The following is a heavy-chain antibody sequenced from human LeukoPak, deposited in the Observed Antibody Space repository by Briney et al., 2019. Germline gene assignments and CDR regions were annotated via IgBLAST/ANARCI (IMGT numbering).Heavy chain of an antibody. CDR1: GFTFNSYA. Sequence: GGSLRLSCAASGFTFNSYAMSWVRQAPWERLQWVSGISDSGGNTYYADSVRGRFTISRDNSKNTLYLQMNSLRAEDTAVYYCAKGRGYYDSSGYLLEYWGQGTLVTVSS. CDR3: AKGRGYYDSSGYLLEY. V-gene: IGHV3-23*01. D-gene: IGHD3-22*01. CDR2: ISDSGGNT. J-gene: IGHJ4*02.